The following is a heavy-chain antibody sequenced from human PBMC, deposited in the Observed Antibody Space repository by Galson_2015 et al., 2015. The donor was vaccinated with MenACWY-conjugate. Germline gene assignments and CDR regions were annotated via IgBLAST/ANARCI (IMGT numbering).Heavy chain of an antibody. CDR2: ISAYTGNP. V-gene: IGHV1-18*01. Sequence: SVKVSCKASGYTFTNYAMNWVRQAPGQGLEWMGWISAYTGNPTYAQELQGRVTLTTDTSTSTAYMELRSLRSDDTAVYYCARGYRQVIERSLNYFDCRGNAALVSAAS. J-gene: IGHJ4*01. CDR3: ARGYRQVIERSLNYFDC. D-gene: IGHD3-9*01. CDR1: GYTFTNYA.